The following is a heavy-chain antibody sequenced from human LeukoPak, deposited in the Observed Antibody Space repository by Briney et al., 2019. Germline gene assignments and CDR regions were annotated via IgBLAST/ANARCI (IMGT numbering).Heavy chain of an antibody. Sequence: GGSLRLSCAASEFTFSTYCMHWVRQAPGKGLVWVSRINSDGTDTDYADSVKGRFTISRDNAKNTLYMQMNSLRVDDTAVYYCVREASGVSSSAFDVWGQGTMVTVSS. D-gene: IGHD1-26*01. J-gene: IGHJ3*01. CDR1: EFTFSTYC. V-gene: IGHV3-74*01. CDR2: INSDGTDT. CDR3: VREASGVSSSAFDV.